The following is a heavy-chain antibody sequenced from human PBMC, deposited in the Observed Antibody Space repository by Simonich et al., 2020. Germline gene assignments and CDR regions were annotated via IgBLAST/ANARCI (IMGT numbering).Heavy chain of an antibody. CDR2: IYYSGST. CDR1: GGSISSSSYY. Sequence: QLQLQESGPGLVKPSETLSLTCTVSGGSISSSSYYWGWIRQPPGKGLEWIGRIYYSGSTDDNPSLNSRVTIAGDTSKNQFSLKLSSVTAADTAVYYCARQRVLMVYAIDYWGQGTLVTVSS. D-gene: IGHD2-8*01. V-gene: IGHV4-39*01. CDR3: ARQRVLMVYAIDY. J-gene: IGHJ4*02.